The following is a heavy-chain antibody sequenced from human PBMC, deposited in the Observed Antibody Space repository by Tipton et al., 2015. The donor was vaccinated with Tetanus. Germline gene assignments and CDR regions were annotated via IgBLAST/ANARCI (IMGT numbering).Heavy chain of an antibody. CDR2: IIPIFGTA. D-gene: IGHD2-2*01. CDR3: ARKWDIVAVSAANYYGLDV. Sequence: QSGAEVKKPGASVKDSCKASGYTFTHYGISWVRQAPGQGLEWMGGIIPIFGTAKYAQKFQGRVTITADESTSTAYMELSSLRSEDTAVYYCARKWDIVAVSAANYYGLDVWGQGTTVTVSS. J-gene: IGHJ6*02. CDR1: GYTFTHYG. V-gene: IGHV1-69*13.